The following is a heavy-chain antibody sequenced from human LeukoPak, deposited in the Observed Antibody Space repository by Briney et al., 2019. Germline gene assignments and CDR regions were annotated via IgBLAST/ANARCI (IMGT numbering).Heavy chain of an antibody. J-gene: IGHJ3*02. Sequence: GASVKVSCKSSGYSFTSHYIHWVRQAPGQGLEWMGRINPNGGTTTSAQKVQGRVTMTTDTSTSTAYMELRSLRSDDTAVYYCARDGGPGAFDIWGQGTMVTVSS. CDR3: ARDGGPGAFDI. D-gene: IGHD3-16*01. CDR1: GYSFTSHY. CDR2: INPNGGTT. V-gene: IGHV1-46*01.